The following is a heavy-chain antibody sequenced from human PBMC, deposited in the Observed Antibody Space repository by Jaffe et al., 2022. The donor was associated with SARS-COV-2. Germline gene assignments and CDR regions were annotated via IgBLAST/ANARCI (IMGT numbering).Heavy chain of an antibody. J-gene: IGHJ6*04. D-gene: IGHD3-10*01. V-gene: IGHV4-38-2*02. CDR1: GYSISSGYY. CDR3: ARLVGFGNDV. Sequence: QVQLQESGPGLVKPSETLSLTCTVSGYSISSGYYWGWIRQPPGKGLEWIGSIYHSGSTYYNPSLKSRVTISVDTSKNQFSLKLSSVTAADTAVYYCARLVGFGNDVWGKGTTVTVSS. CDR2: IYHSGST.